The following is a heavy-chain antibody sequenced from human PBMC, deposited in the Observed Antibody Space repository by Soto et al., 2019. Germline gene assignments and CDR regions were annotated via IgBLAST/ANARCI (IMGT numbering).Heavy chain of an antibody. CDR2: ISGSGGST. V-gene: IGHV3-23*01. CDR1: GFTFSSYA. CDR3: AKDYWNYGGAWFDP. Sequence: EVQLLESGGGLVQPGGSLRLSCAASGFTFSSYAMSWVRQAPGKGLEWVSAISGSGGSTYYADSVKGRFTISRDNSKNTLYLQMNSLSAEDTAVYYWAKDYWNYGGAWFDPWGQGTLVTVSS. J-gene: IGHJ5*02. D-gene: IGHD1-7*01.